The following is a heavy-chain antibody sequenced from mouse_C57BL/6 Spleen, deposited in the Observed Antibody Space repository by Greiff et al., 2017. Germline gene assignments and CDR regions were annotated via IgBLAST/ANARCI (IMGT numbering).Heavy chain of an antibody. CDR1: GYTFTSYW. CDR3: ANATVVADYYAMDY. Sequence: QVQLQQPGAELVKPGASVKLSCKASGYTFTSYWMHWVKQRPGQGLEWIGMIHPNSGSTNYNEKFKRKATLTVDKSSSTAYMPLSSLTSEDSAVYYCANATVVADYYAMDYWDRGTSVTVSS. J-gene: IGHJ4*01. CDR2: IHPNSGST. D-gene: IGHD1-1*01. V-gene: IGHV1-64*01.